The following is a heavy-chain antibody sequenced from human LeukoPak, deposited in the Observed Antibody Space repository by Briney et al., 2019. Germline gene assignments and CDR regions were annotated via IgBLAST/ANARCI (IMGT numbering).Heavy chain of an antibody. CDR3: ARAWATDYFDY. V-gene: IGHV4-59*01. Sequence: SETLSLTCTVSGGSISSYYWSWIRQPPGKGLEWIGYMYYSGTIKYNPSLKSRVTISVDTSKNQFSLKLSSVTAADTAMYYCARAWATDYFDYWGQGTLVTVSS. J-gene: IGHJ4*02. CDR2: MYYSGTI. CDR1: GGSISSYY.